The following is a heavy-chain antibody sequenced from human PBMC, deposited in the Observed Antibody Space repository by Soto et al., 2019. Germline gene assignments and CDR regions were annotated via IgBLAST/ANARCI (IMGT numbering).Heavy chain of an antibody. CDR1: GGSITAYY. D-gene: IGHD3-22*01. V-gene: IGHV4-59*01. J-gene: IGHJ4*02. CDR3: ARDYDSSGYYYQY. Sequence: SETLSLTCTVSGGSITAYYWSWIRQPPGKGLEWIGYMYYSGSTNYNPSLKSRVTISVDTSKNQFSLKLSSVTAADTAVYYCARDYDSSGYYYQYWGQGTLVTVSS. CDR2: MYYSGST.